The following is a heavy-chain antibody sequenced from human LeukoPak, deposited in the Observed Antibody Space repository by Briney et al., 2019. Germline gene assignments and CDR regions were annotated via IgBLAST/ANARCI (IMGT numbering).Heavy chain of an antibody. CDR2: INGDGRNI. J-gene: IGHJ4*02. Sequence: GGSLRLSCVASGFTFSSYWMHWVRQDPRKGLVWVSRINGDGRNINYADSVRGRFTISRDNAKNTLYLQMNSLRAEDTAVYYCAKERGVADFWSGYYVDYWGQGILVTVSS. CDR1: GFTFSSYW. V-gene: IGHV3-74*01. D-gene: IGHD3-3*01. CDR3: AKERGVADFWSGYYVDY.